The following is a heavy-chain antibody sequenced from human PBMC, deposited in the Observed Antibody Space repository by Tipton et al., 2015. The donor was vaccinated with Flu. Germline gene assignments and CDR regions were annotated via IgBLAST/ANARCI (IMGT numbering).Heavy chain of an antibody. Sequence: TLSLTCTVSGGFISTSTSSYWAWLRQPPGKGPEWLGSMSYDGTPYYNPSFKTRVTISIDTSKNQFSLRLDSVTASDTALYFCARKATLNWFDPWGQGSLVTVSS. V-gene: IGHV4-39*01. CDR1: GGFISTSTSSY. CDR3: ARKATLNWFDP. CDR2: MSYDGTP. J-gene: IGHJ5*02.